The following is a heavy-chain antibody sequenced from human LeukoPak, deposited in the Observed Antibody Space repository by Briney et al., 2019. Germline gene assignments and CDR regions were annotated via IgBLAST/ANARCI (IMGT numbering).Heavy chain of an antibody. V-gene: IGHV3-48*01. D-gene: IGHD3-3*01. CDR2: ISTSSRTI. Sequence: PGGSLRLSCAVSGFNFSTYNMNWVRQAPGKGLEWVSYISTSSRTIYYADSVKGRFTISRDNAKSSLYLQMNSLRAEDTAVYYCARDGYDFWSDYPTTLDYWGQGTLVTVSS. CDR1: GFNFSTYN. J-gene: IGHJ4*02. CDR3: ARDGYDFWSDYPTTLDY.